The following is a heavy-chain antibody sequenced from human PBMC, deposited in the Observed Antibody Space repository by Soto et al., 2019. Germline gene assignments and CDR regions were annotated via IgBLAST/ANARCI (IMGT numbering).Heavy chain of an antibody. V-gene: IGHV1-2*02. CDR1: VFSVDTTYC. CDR3: GSPRSGPSPDVGH. CDR2: INPNSGDT. D-gene: IGHD2-15*01. Sequence: ASVKVSCKASVFSVDTTYCIHWVRRAPGQGLEWMGSINPNSGDTNYAQNFQGRVTMTRDTSISTAYMEVSSLTSDDTAVYYCGSPRSGPSPDVGHWGHGAVVTVSS. J-gene: IGHJ4*01.